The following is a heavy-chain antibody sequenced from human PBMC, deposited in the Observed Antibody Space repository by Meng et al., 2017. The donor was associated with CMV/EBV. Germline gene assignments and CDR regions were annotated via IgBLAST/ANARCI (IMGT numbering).Heavy chain of an antibody. V-gene: IGHV1-46*01. CDR1: GYTFTSYY. D-gene: IGHD6-13*01. J-gene: IGHJ4*02. Sequence: ASVKVSCKASGYTFTSYYMHWVRQAPGQGLEWMGIINPSGGSTSYAQKFQGRVTISVDTSKNQFSLKLSSVTAADTAVYYCARVGSSSWYDLNDFDYWGQGTLVTVSS. CDR3: ARVGSSSWYDLNDFDY. CDR2: INPSGGST.